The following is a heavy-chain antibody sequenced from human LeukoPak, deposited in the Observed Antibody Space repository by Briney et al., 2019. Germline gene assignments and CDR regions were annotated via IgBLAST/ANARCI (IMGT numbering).Heavy chain of an antibody. J-gene: IGHJ4*02. CDR3: VRGGSFSSASFDY. V-gene: IGHV3-74*01. CDR1: GFTFSSYW. CDR2: INGGGSST. D-gene: IGHD1-26*01. Sequence: GGSLRLSCAASGFTFSSYWMHWVRQAPGKGLVWVSRINGGGSSTSYADSVKGRFTISRDSAKNTLSLQMNSLRAEDTAVYYCVRGGSFSSASFDYWGQGTLVTVSS.